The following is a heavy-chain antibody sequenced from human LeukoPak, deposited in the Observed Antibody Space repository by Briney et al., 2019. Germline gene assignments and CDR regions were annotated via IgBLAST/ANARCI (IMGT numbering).Heavy chain of an antibody. Sequence: GASVKVSCKASGYTFTSYYMHWVRQAPGQGLKWMGIINPSGGSTSYAQKFQGRVTMTRDTSTSTVYMELSILRAEDTAVYYCTRLTAVDTAMASTDYWGQGTLVTVSS. CDR1: GYTFTSYY. CDR2: INPSGGST. J-gene: IGHJ4*02. CDR3: TRLTAVDTAMASTDY. V-gene: IGHV1-46*01. D-gene: IGHD5-18*01.